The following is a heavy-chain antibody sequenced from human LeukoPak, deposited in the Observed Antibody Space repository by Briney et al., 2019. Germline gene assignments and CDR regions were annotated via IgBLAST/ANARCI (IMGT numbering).Heavy chain of an antibody. CDR3: ARGHDILTGYYFDY. CDR2: INPNSGGT. V-gene: IGHV1-2*02. J-gene: IGHJ4*02. CDR1: GYTFTGYY. D-gene: IGHD3-9*01. Sequence: ASVKVSCKASGYTFTGYYMHWVRQAPGQGLEWMGWINPNSGGTNYAQKFQGRVTMTRDTSISTAYMELSRLRSDDTAVYYCARGHDILTGYYFDYWGQGTLVTVSS.